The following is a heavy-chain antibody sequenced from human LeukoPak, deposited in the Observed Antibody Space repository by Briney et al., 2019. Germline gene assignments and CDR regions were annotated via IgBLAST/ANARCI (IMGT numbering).Heavy chain of an antibody. CDR1: GFTFSTFA. Sequence: PGGSLRLSCAASGFTFSTFAMIWVRQPPGKGLEWVSSIFPSGGEIHYADSVRGRFTISRDNSKSTLSLQMNSLRAEDTAIYYCATAPLNDFWSGLDYWGQGTLVTVSS. CDR2: IFPSGGEI. CDR3: ATAPLNDFWSGLDY. J-gene: IGHJ4*02. D-gene: IGHD3-3*01. V-gene: IGHV3-23*01.